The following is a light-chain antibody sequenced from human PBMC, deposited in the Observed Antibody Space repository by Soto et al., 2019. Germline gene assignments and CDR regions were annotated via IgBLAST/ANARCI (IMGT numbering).Light chain of an antibody. CDR1: QTVSSF. V-gene: IGKV3-11*01. J-gene: IGKJ1*01. Sequence: ERLVTKWLSTHSLSAGERARLSLGASQTVSSFLAWYQQRPGQAPRLLIYDASHRATGIPARFSGSGSGTDFTLSLSSLEPEDFTVYYCQHRSNWPKTFGQGTKVDIK. CDR3: QHRSNWPKT. CDR2: DAS.